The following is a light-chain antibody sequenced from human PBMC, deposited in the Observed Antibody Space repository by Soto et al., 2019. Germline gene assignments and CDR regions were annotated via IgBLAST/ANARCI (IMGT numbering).Light chain of an antibody. J-gene: IGKJ4*01. V-gene: IGKV1-5*03. CDR3: QQYNSYSPLT. CDR2: KAS. CDR1: QSISSW. Sequence: DIQLTHSPSTLSASVGDNVTLTCRASQSISSWLAWYQQKPGKAPKLLIYKASSLESGVPSRFSGSGSGTEFTLTISSLQPDDFATYYCQQYNSYSPLTFGGGTKVDI.